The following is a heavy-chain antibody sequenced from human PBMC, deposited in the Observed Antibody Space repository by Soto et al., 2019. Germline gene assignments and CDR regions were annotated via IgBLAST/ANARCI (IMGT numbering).Heavy chain of an antibody. D-gene: IGHD3-10*01. V-gene: IGHV1-69*01. CDR3: AMAHYYGSGPIDY. CDR1: GGTFSSYA. CDR2: IIPIFGTA. J-gene: IGHJ4*02. Sequence: QVQLVQSGAEVKKPGSSVKVSCTASGGTFSSYAISWVRQAPGQGLEWMGGIIPIFGTANYEQKFQGRVTITADESTSTAYMELSSLRSEDTAVYYCAMAHYYGSGPIDYWGQGTLVTVSS.